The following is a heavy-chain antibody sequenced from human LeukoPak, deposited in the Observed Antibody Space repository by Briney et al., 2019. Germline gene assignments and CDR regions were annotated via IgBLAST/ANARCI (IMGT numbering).Heavy chain of an antibody. CDR1: GYTFTSYG. V-gene: IGHV1-69*05. J-gene: IGHJ4*02. CDR2: IIPIFGTA. Sequence: ASVKVSCKASGYTFTSYGISWVRQAPGQGLEWMGGIIPIFGTANYAQKFQGRVTITTDESTSTAYMELSSLRSEDTAVYYCAIVPPVPAAPFDYWGQGTLVTVSS. CDR3: AIVPPVPAAPFDY. D-gene: IGHD2-2*01.